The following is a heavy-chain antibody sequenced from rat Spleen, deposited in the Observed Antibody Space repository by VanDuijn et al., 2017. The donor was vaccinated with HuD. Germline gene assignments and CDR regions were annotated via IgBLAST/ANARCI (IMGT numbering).Heavy chain of an antibody. V-gene: IGHV5-29*01. CDR2: ISYDGSRT. CDR1: GFTFSDYA. J-gene: IGHJ2*01. Sequence: EVQLVESGGGLVQPGRSLKLSCAASGFTFSDYAMAWVRQAPTKGLEWVAVISYDGSRTYYRDSVKGRFTISSDFAKSTLYLQMDSLRSDDTATYYCARHGASSTGSSFDYWGQGVMVTVSS. CDR3: ARHGASSTGSSFDY. D-gene: IGHD5-1*01.